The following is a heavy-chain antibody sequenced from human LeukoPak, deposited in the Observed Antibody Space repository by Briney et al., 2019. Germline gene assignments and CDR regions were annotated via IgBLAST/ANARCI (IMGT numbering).Heavy chain of an antibody. CDR3: ARDGEGGYSYGYNYFDY. J-gene: IGHJ4*02. CDR2: ISYDGSNK. D-gene: IGHD5-18*01. V-gene: IGHV3-30*19. Sequence: GGSLRLSCAASGFTFSSYGMHWVRQAPGKGLEWVAVISYDGSNKYYADSVKGRFTISRDNSKNTLYLQMNSLRAEDTAVYYCARDGEGGYSYGYNYFDYWGQGTLVTVSS. CDR1: GFTFSSYG.